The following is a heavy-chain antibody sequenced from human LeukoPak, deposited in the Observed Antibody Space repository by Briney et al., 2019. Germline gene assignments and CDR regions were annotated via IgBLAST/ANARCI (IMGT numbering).Heavy chain of an antibody. CDR2: ISAYNGNT. J-gene: IGHJ5*02. CDR1: GYAFTSYG. CDR3: ARDSIVLMVYAMPNWFDP. V-gene: IGHV1-18*01. D-gene: IGHD2-8*01. Sequence: ASVKVSCKASGYAFTSYGISWVRQAPGQGLEWMGWISAYNGNTNYAQKLQGRVTMTTDTSTSTAYMELRSLRSDDTAVYYCARDSIVLMVYAMPNWFDPWGQGTLVTVSS.